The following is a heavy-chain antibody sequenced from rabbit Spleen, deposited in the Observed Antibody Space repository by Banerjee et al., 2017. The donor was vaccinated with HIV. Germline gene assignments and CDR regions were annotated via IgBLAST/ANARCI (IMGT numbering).Heavy chain of an antibody. CDR1: GFDFSSNT. V-gene: IGHV1S45*01. CDR3: ARSGNGYWTGFNL. Sequence: QEQLKESGGGLVTPAGTLTLTCTASGFDFSSNTMCWVRQAPGKGLEWIACIYDGSSDNTYYASWAKGRFTISKTSSTTVTLQMTSLTAADTATYFCARSGNGYWTGFNLWGPGTLVTVS. CDR2: IYDGSSDNT. D-gene: IGHD1-1*01. J-gene: IGHJ4*01.